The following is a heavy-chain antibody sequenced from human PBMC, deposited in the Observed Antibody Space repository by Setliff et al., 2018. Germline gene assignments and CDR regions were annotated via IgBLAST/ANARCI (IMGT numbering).Heavy chain of an antibody. D-gene: IGHD6-13*01. J-gene: IGHJ5*02. V-gene: IGHV4-59*11. CDR2: IYYSGSP. CDR3: ARDRGAAGFVNWFDP. Sequence: SETLSLTCTVSGGSISSHYWSWVRQPPGKGLKWIGYIYYSGSPNYNPSLKSRVTISLDTSKNQFSLRLTSVTAADTAVYYCARDRGAAGFVNWFDPWGQGTLVTVSS. CDR1: GGSISSHY.